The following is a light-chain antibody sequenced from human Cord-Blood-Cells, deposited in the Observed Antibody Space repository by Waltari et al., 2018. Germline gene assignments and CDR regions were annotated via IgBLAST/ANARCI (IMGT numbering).Light chain of an antibody. CDR3: NSRDSSGNHLV. V-gene: IGLV3-19*01. CDR1: SLRSDY. CDR2: GKN. J-gene: IGLJ3*02. Sequence: SSELTQDPAVSVALGQTVRITCQGDSLRSDYASWYKQKPGQAPVLVSYGKNNRPSGIPDRFSGSSSGNTASLTITGAQAEDEADYYCNSRDSSGNHLVFGGGTKLTVL.